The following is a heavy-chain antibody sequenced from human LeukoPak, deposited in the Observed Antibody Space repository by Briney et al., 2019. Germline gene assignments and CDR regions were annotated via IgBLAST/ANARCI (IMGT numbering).Heavy chain of an antibody. CDR1: GGTFSNYA. V-gene: IGHV1-69*05. J-gene: IGHJ4*02. D-gene: IGHD3-3*01. CDR3: ARDQPSDFWSPANDY. CDR2: IIPIFGTA. Sequence: ASVKVSCKASGGTFSNYAISWVRQAPGQGLEWMGGIIPIFGTANYAQKLQGRVTMTTDTSTSTAYMELRSLRSDDTAVYYCARDQPSDFWSPANDYWGQGTLVTVSS.